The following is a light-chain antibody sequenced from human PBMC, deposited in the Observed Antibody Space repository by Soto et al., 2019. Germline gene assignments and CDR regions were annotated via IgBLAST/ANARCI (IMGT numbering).Light chain of an antibody. Sequence: EIVFTQSPGTLSLSPGERATLSCRASQSVTSNYLAWYQQKPGQAPGLLIYDTSTRASGVPDRFSGSGSGTEFTLTISRLEPEDFAVYCCQQYGSSPRTFGQGTKVDIK. J-gene: IGKJ1*01. CDR3: QQYGSSPRT. CDR2: DTS. CDR1: QSVTSNY. V-gene: IGKV3-20*01.